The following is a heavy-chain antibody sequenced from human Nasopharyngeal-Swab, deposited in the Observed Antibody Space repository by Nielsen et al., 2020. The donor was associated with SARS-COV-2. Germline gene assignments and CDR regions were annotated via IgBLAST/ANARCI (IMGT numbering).Heavy chain of an antibody. J-gene: IGHJ3*02. CDR2: ISYDGSNK. Sequence: GESLKISCAASGFTFSSYAMHWVRQAPGKGLEWLAVISYDGSNKYYADSVKGRFTISRDNSKNTLYLQMNSLRAEDTAVYYCARAGGSYYDSGGYYYLASAFDIWGQGTMVTVSS. V-gene: IGHV3-30-3*01. CDR3: ARAGGSYYDSGGYYYLASAFDI. D-gene: IGHD3-22*01. CDR1: GFTFSSYA.